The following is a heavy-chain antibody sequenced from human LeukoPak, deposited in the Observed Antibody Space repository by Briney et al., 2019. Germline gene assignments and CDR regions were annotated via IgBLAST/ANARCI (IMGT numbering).Heavy chain of an antibody. V-gene: IGHV3-23*01. Sequence: GGSLSLSCAASGFTFSNHAMNWVRQAPGKGLEWVSIISGSGTDTYYAVSVKGRFTISRHISRNTLSLQMNTRRPEDTALYYCAKTSVGEGRIIGSGYFDDWGQGTLVTVSS. CDR1: GFTFSNHA. J-gene: IGHJ4*02. CDR3: AKTSVGEGRIIGSGYFDD. D-gene: IGHD2-15*01. CDR2: ISGSGTDT.